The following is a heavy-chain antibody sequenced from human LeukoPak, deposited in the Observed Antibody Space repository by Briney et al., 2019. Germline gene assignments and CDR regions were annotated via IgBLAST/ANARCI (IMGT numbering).Heavy chain of an antibody. CDR2: INHSGST. Sequence: SETLSLTCAVYGGSFSGYYWSWIRQPPGKGLEWIGEINHSGSTNYNPSLKSRVTISVDTSKNQFSLKLSSVTAADTAVYYCAKGSSWYVPDYWGQGTLVTVSS. CDR3: AKGSSWYVPDY. V-gene: IGHV4-34*01. CDR1: GGSFSGYY. D-gene: IGHD6-13*01. J-gene: IGHJ4*02.